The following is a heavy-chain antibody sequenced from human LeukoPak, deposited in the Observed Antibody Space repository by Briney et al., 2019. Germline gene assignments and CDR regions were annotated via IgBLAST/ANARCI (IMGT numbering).Heavy chain of an antibody. V-gene: IGHV1-69*05. J-gene: IGHJ6*03. D-gene: IGHD6-6*01. CDR1: GGTFSSYA. Sequence: ASVKVSCKASGGTFSSYAISWVRQAPGQGLEWMGGIIPIFGTANYAQKFQGRVTITTDTSTSTAYMELRSLRSDDTAVYYCAREKGGAARPEMGYYYYMDVWGKGTTVTVSS. CDR3: AREKGGAARPEMGYYYYMDV. CDR2: IIPIFGTA.